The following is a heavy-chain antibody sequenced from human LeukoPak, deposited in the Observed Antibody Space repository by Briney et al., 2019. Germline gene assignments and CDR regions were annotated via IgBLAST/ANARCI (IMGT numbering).Heavy chain of an antibody. D-gene: IGHD4-17*01. CDR1: GLTVSSNY. CDR3: AKDGYGVLDY. CDR2: ISGGGSST. Sequence: GGSLRLSCVVSGLTVSSNYMSWVRQAPGKGLEWVSDISGGGSSTHYADSVKGRFTISRENSQNTLYLQMNSLRAEDTAVYYCAKDGYGVLDYWGQGTLVTVSS. V-gene: IGHV3-23*01. J-gene: IGHJ4*02.